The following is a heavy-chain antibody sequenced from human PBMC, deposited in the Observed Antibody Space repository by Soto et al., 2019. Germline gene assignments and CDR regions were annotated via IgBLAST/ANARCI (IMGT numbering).Heavy chain of an antibody. D-gene: IGHD2-15*01. CDR2: ISAYNGNT. J-gene: IGHJ6*02. Sequence: ASVKVSCKASGYTFTSYGISWVRQAPGQGLDWMGWISAYNGNTKYAQDLQGRVTMTTDTSTSTAYMELRSLRSDDTAVYYCARFRGGSSNTSYYYYGMDVWGQGTTVTVSS. V-gene: IGHV1-18*04. CDR1: GYTFTSYG. CDR3: ARFRGGSSNTSYYYYGMDV.